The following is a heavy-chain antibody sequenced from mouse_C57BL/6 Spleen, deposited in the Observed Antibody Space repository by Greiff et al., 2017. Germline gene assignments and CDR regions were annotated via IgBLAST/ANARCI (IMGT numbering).Heavy chain of an antibody. CDR1: GYAFSSYW. CDR2: IYPGDGDT. V-gene: IGHV1-80*01. CDR3: ARRGRIYYQRYFDV. J-gene: IGHJ1*03. D-gene: IGHD1-1*01. Sequence: QVQLQQSGAELVKPGASVKISCKASGYAFSSYWMNWVKQRPGKGLEWIGQIYPGDGDTNYNGKFKGKATLTADKSSSTAYMQLSSLTSEDSAVYFCARRGRIYYQRYFDVWGTGTTVTVSS.